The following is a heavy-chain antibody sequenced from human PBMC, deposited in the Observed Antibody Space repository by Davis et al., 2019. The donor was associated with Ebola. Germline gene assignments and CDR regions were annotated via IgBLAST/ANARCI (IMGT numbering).Heavy chain of an antibody. J-gene: IGHJ4*02. CDR2: IKQDGSDK. D-gene: IGHD1-1*01. Sequence: GESLKISCAASGFTFSSYWMTWVRQAPGKGLEWVANIKQDGSDKYYVDSGKGRFTISRDNAKNSLYLQMNSLRAEDTAVYYCAREENGATIWARFDYWGQGTLVTVSS. V-gene: IGHV3-7*03. CDR1: GFTFSSYW. CDR3: AREENGATIWARFDY.